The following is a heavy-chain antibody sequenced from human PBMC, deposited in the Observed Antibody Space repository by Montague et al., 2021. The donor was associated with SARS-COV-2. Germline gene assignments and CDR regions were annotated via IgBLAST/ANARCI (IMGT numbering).Heavy chain of an antibody. Sequence: YDYELSVQSRLSISPDTSKNQFSLQLISVTPEDRAVYYCARDTRYNLSWSFDDWGQGTLVTVSS. CDR3: ARDTRYNLSWSFDD. D-gene: IGHD6-13*01. J-gene: IGHJ4*03. CDR2: Y. V-gene: IGHV6-1*01.